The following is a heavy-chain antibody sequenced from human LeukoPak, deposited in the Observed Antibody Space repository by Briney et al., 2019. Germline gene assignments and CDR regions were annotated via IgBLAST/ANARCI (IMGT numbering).Heavy chain of an antibody. J-gene: IGHJ3*02. D-gene: IGHD6-13*01. Sequence: SVKVSCKASGGTFSSYAISWVRQAPGQGLEWMGRIIPILGIANYAQRFQGRVTITADKSTSTAYMELSSLRSEDTAVYYCARDPSSSWYSDAFDIWGQGTMVTVSS. V-gene: IGHV1-69*04. CDR2: IIPILGIA. CDR3: ARDPSSSWYSDAFDI. CDR1: GGTFSSYA.